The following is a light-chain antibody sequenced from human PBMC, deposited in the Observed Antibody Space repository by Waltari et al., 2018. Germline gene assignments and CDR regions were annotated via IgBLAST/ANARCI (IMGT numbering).Light chain of an antibody. CDR1: QSVSSK. CDR3: QQYSNWPPVT. CDR2: DAS. J-gene: IGKJ1*01. V-gene: IGKV3-15*01. Sequence: ETVMTQSPSTLSVSPGERATISCRASQSVSSKLAWYQQKPGHAPRLLIYDASTRATGMPSRFSGSGSGTEFTLTISSLQSEDFAVYFCQQYSNWPPVTCGQGTKVEIQ.